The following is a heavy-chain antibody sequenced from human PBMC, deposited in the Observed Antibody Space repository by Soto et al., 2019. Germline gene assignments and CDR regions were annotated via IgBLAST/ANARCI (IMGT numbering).Heavy chain of an antibody. V-gene: IGHV3-11*01. CDR2: ISSSGSTI. J-gene: IGHJ3*02. D-gene: IGHD3-10*01. Sequence: QVQLVESGGGLVKPGGSLRLSCAASGFTFSDYYMSWIRQAPGKGLEWVSYISSSGSTIYYAYSVKGRFTISRDNAKNLLYLQMNSLRAEDTAVYYCASHMVRGFHDAFDIWGQGTMVTVSS. CDR3: ASHMVRGFHDAFDI. CDR1: GFTFSDYY.